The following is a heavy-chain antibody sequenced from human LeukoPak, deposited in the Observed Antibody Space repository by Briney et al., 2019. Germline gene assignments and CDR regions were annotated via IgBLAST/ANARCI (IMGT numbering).Heavy chain of an antibody. Sequence: GASVKVSCKASGYTSTGYYMHWVRQAPGQGLEWMGWISAYNGNTNYAQKLQGRVTMTTDTSTSTAYMELRSLRSDDTAVYYCARDTKGLLWFGELLLGGDYWGQGTLVTVSS. CDR2: ISAYNGNT. J-gene: IGHJ4*02. V-gene: IGHV1-18*04. CDR3: ARDTKGLLWFGELLLGGDY. CDR1: GYTSTGYY. D-gene: IGHD3-10*01.